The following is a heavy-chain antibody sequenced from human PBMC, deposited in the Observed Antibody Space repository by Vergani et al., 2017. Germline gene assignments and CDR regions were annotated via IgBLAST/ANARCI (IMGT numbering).Heavy chain of an antibody. CDR3: ARDRDYGDYESNYFDY. V-gene: IGHV1-2*02. CDR2: INPNSGGT. D-gene: IGHD4-17*01. Sequence: QVQLVQSGAEVKKPGASVKVSCKASGYTFTGYYMHWVRQAPGQGLEWMGWINPNSGGTNYAQKFQGRVTMTRDTSISTAYMELSRLRSDDTAVYYCARDRDYGDYESNYFDYWGQGTLVTVSS. CDR1: GYTFTGYY. J-gene: IGHJ4*02.